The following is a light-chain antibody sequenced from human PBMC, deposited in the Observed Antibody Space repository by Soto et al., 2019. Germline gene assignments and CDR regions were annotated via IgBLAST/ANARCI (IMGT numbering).Light chain of an antibody. CDR3: SSYAGSSNV. J-gene: IGLJ1*01. CDR1: SSDVGGYNY. CDR2: EVI. Sequence: QSALTQPPSASGSPGQSVAISCTGTSSDVGGYNYVSWYQQHPGKAPKHMIYEVIKRPSGVPDRFSGSKSGNTASLTVSGLQAEDEADYYCSSYAGSSNVFGTGTKLTVL. V-gene: IGLV2-8*01.